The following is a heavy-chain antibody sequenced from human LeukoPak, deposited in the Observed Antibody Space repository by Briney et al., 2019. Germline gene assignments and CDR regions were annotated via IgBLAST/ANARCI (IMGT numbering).Heavy chain of an antibody. D-gene: IGHD3-22*01. CDR2: INPSGGST. Sequence: GASVKVSCKASGYTFTSYYMHWVRQAPGQGLEWMGIINPSGGSTSYAQKFQGRVTMTRDTSTSKVYMELSSLRSEHTAVYYCAREYIKYYYDSSGSPVDYWGQGTLVTVSS. J-gene: IGHJ4*02. V-gene: IGHV1-46*01. CDR1: GYTFTSYY. CDR3: AREYIKYYYDSSGSPVDY.